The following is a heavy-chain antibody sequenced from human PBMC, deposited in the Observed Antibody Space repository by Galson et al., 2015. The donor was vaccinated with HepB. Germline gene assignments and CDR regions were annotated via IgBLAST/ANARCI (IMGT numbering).Heavy chain of an antibody. V-gene: IGHV3-23*01. D-gene: IGHD3-10*01. CDR2: ISLSGGTP. J-gene: IGHJ6*02. CDR1: GITYKNYA. Sequence: SLRLSCAASGITYKNYALSWVRQAPGKGLEWVSTISLSGGTPLYADPVKGRFTLSSDNSKDTANLQMDSLRAEDTAVYYCARRISLVRGIITRPDYYYGMDVWGQGTTVTVAS. CDR3: ARRISLVRGIITRPDYYYGMDV.